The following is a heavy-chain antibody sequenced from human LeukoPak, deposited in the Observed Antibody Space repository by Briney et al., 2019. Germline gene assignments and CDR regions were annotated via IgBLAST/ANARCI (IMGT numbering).Heavy chain of an antibody. CDR1: GYTFTGYY. CDR2: INPNSGGT. V-gene: IGHV1-2*02. J-gene: IGHJ5*02. CDR3: ARVTGVRNLYHDSRRGWFDP. Sequence: ASVKVSCKASGYTFTGYYMHWVRQAPGQGLEWMGWINPNSGGTNYAQKFQGRVTMTRDTSISTAYMELSRLRSDDTAVYYCARVTGVRNLYHDSRRGWFDPWGQGTLVTVSS. D-gene: IGHD3-22*01.